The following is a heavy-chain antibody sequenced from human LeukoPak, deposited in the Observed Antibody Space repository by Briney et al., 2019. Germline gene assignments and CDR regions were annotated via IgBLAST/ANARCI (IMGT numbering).Heavy chain of an antibody. V-gene: IGHV3-15*01. CDR2: IKSKTDGGTT. J-gene: IGHJ4*02. Sequence: GGSLRLSCAASGFTFNNAWMSWVRQAPGKGLEWVGHIKSKTDGGTTDYAAPVKGRFSISRDDSKNTLYMQMNSLKTEDTAVYYCTTAWYYYDNSGYSGPPPFDHWGQGSLVTVSS. D-gene: IGHD3-22*01. CDR3: TTAWYYYDNSGYSGPPPFDH. CDR1: GFTFNNAW.